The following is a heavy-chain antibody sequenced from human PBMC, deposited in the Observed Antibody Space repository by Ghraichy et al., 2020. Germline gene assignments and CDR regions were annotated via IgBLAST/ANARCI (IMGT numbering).Heavy chain of an antibody. CDR3: ARHYYGMDV. J-gene: IGHJ6*02. CDR1: GFTFSTYA. Sequence: GESLNISCAASGFTFSTYAMSWVRQAPGKGLEWVSTISGSGGSTYYADSVKGQFTISRDNSNNTLYLQMNSLRAEDTAVYYCARHYYGMDVWGQGTTVTVSS. V-gene: IGHV3-23*01. CDR2: ISGSGGST.